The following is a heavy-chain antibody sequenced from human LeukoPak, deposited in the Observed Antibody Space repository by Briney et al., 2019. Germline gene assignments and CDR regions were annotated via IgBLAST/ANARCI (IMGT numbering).Heavy chain of an antibody. CDR1: GGSISSYY. CDR2: IYYTGGT. J-gene: IGHJ4*02. CDR3: ARCRYSSSSDFEY. V-gene: IGHV4-59*01. D-gene: IGHD6-13*01. Sequence: WETLSLTCTVSGGSISSYYWSWIRQPPGKGLEWIGYIYYTGGTNFNPSLKSRVTISADTSKNQFSLTLNSVTSADTAVYYCARCRYSSSSDFEYWGQGALVTVSS.